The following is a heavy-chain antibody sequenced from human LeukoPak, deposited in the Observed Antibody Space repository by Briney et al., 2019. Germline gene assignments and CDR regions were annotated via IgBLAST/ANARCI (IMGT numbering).Heavy chain of an antibody. Sequence: SETLSLTCTVSGGSISSGSYYWSWIRQPAGKGLEWIGHIYYSGSIFLNPSLKSRVTISVDTSKNQFSLKLSSVTAADAAFYYRARVPLWFGTGYMDVWGKGTTVIVSS. CDR2: IYYSGSI. V-gene: IGHV4-61*10. CDR3: ARVPLWFGTGYMDV. CDR1: GGSISSGSYY. J-gene: IGHJ6*03. D-gene: IGHD2-21*01.